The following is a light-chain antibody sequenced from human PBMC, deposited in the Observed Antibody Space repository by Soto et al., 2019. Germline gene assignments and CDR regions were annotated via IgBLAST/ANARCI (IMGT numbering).Light chain of an antibody. CDR3: QQYDTYPIT. CDR2: AAS. V-gene: IGKV1-5*01. CDR1: QTISSW. Sequence: IQMTQSPSTLSGSVGDRVTITCRASQTISSWLAWYQQKSGQAPKSLIYAASRLHSGVPSRFSGNGSETDFTLTISSLQPEDFATYYCQQYDTYPITFGQGTRLEI. J-gene: IGKJ5*01.